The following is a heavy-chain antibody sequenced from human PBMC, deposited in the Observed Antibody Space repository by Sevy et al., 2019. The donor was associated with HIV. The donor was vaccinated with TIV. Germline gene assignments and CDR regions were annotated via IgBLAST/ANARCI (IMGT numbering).Heavy chain of an antibody. CDR2: VGPAGDQ. CDR1: GFTFSSYD. CDR3: ARSGGYSDYGMDL. D-gene: IGHD5-12*01. Sequence: GGSLRLSCVAAGFTFSSYDMHWVRQVTGKALEWISGVGPAGDQFYPGSVKGRFTISRENAKNSFYLQMNNLRAGDTAVYYCARSGGYSDYGMDLWGQGTTVTVSS. J-gene: IGHJ6*02. V-gene: IGHV3-13*05.